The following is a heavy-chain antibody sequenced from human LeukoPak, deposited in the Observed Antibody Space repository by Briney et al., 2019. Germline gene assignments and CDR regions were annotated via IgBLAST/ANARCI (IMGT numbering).Heavy chain of an antibody. CDR1: GFTFSSYA. J-gene: IGHJ4*02. D-gene: IGHD5-24*01. V-gene: IGHV3-23*01. CDR2: ISGSGGST. CDR3: AKTSRDGYNKYYFDY. Sequence: GGSLRLSCAASGFTFSSYAMSRVRQAPGKGLEWVSAISGSGGSTYYADSVKGRFTISRDNSKNTLYLQMNSLRAEDTAVYYCAKTSRDGYNKYYFDYWGQGTLVTVSS.